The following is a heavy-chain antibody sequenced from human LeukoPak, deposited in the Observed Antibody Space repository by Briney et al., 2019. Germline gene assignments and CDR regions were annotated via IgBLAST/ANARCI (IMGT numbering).Heavy chain of an antibody. CDR3: STRAFSDASPVA. V-gene: IGHV5-51*01. J-gene: IGHJ5*02. D-gene: IGHD3-16*01. CDR2: INPGNSDI. CDR1: GYNLASQW. Sequence: GESLKISCNHSGYNLASQWIGWVRQVPGKGLEWMGIINPGNSDIVYTPSFQGQVTFSADRSTSTVFLQWGSLKASDSAMYYCSTRAFSDASPVAWGQGTLVTVSS.